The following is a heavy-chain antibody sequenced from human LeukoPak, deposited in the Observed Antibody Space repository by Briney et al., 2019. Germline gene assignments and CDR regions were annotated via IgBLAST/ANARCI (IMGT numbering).Heavy chain of an antibody. CDR1: GYTFTSYG. J-gene: IGHJ4*02. V-gene: IGHV1-18*01. Sequence: ASVKVSCTASGYTFTSYGISWVRQAPGQGLEWMGWISAYNGNTNYAQKLQGRVTMTTDTSTSTAYMELRSLRSDDTAVYYCARGGTGPYCGGDCYTDYWGQGTLVTVPS. D-gene: IGHD2-21*02. CDR2: ISAYNGNT. CDR3: ARGGTGPYCGGDCYTDY.